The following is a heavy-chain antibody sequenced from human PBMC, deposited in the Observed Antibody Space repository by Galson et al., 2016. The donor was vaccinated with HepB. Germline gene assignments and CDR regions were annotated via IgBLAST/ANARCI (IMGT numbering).Heavy chain of an antibody. D-gene: IGHD3/OR15-3a*01. Sequence: SVKVSCRASGYTFTYYGISWVGQAPGHGLQWMGWINPYNGDPNYTQKIQGRVTMTTDTSTSPAYMERRSLRSNDTAVYYCELRRVTYNPVYDFWGQGALVSVSS. CDR1: GYTFTYYG. CDR2: INPYNGDP. CDR3: ELRRVTYNPVYDF. V-gene: IGHV1-18*01. J-gene: IGHJ1*01.